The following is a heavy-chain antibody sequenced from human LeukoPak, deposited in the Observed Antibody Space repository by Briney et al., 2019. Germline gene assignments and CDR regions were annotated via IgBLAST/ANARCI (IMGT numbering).Heavy chain of an antibody. J-gene: IGHJ5*02. CDR3: ARTYSSPHNWFDP. V-gene: IGHV1-18*01. CDR1: GYTFISYG. D-gene: IGHD6-19*01. Sequence: ASVNVSCKASGYTFISYGISWVRQAPGQGLEWMGWISADNGNTDYAQKLQGRITMTTDTSTSTAYMVLRSLRSDDTAVYYCARTYSSPHNWFDPWGQGTLVIVSS. CDR2: ISADNGNT.